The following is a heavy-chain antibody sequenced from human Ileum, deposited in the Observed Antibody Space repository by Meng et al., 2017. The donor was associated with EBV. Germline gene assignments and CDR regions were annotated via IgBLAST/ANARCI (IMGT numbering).Heavy chain of an antibody. Sequence: QGPLHGSGPGWGKPSGTLSVTCTVSGGSISSDIWWSWVRQPPGKGLEWIGEVYHRGDTNYNPSLKSRVDISVDKSKNQFYLSLFSVTAADTAVYYCGRDQGRELINHWGQGTLVTVSS. J-gene: IGHJ4*02. CDR1: GGSISSDIW. D-gene: IGHD1-7*01. V-gene: IGHV4-4*02. CDR3: GRDQGRELINH. CDR2: VYHRGDT.